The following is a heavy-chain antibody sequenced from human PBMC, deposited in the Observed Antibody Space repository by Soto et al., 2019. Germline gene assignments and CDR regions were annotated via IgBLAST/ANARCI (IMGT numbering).Heavy chain of an antibody. Sequence: PSETLSLTCTVSGDTITSFSWNWIRQSAGKGLEWIGRISTTGNTHYNPSLESRVTMSLDTSKNQFSLKLTSVTAADTAVYFCAREQYNWKIWGQGTLVTVSS. V-gene: IGHV4-4*07. J-gene: IGHJ4*02. D-gene: IGHD1-20*01. CDR1: GDTITSFS. CDR2: ISTTGNT. CDR3: AREQYNWKI.